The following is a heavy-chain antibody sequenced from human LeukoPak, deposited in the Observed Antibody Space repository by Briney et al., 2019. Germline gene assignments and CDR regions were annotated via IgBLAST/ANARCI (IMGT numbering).Heavy chain of an antibody. J-gene: IGHJ4*02. CDR3: ARGGTMIVSPPTRYFDY. Sequence: SETLSLTCAVYGGSFSVYYWSWIRQPPGKGLEWIGEINHSGSTNYNPSLKSRVTISVDTSKNQFSLKLSSVTDADTAVYYCARGGTMIVSPPTRYFDYWGQGTLVTVSS. CDR1: GGSFSVYY. CDR2: INHSGST. D-gene: IGHD3-22*01. V-gene: IGHV4-34*01.